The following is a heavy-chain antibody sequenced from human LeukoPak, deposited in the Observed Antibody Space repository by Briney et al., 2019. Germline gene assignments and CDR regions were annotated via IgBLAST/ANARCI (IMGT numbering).Heavy chain of an antibody. D-gene: IGHD6-6*01. J-gene: IGHJ4*02. CDR1: GGSISSSSYY. V-gene: IGHV4-39*02. CDR2: IYYSGST. Sequence: SETLSLTYTVSGGSISSSSYYWGWIRQPPGKGLEWIGSIYYSGSTHYTPSLKSRVTMSVDTSKNQLSLELSSVTAADTAVYYCAREGSSGRDYFDYWGQGTLVTVSS. CDR3: AREGSSGRDYFDY.